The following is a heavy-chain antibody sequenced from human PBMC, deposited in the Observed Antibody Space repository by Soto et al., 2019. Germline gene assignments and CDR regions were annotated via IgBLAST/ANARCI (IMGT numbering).Heavy chain of an antibody. Sequence: PGGSLRLSCSASGFSFSGDAVHWVRQAPGKGLKYLSGLSSNGRTTYYTDSVKGRFTISRDNAKNSLYLQMNSLRAEDTAVYYCARDHCRSTSCYVIDDFDFWGKGIMVTVSS. D-gene: IGHD2-2*01. CDR3: ARDHCRSTSCYVIDDFDF. J-gene: IGHJ3*01. CDR2: LSSNGRTT. V-gene: IGHV3-64*04. CDR1: GFSFSGDA.